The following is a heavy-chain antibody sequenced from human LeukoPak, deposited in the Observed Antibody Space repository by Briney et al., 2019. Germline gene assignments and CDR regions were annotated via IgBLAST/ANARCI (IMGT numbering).Heavy chain of an antibody. Sequence: GGSLRLSCAASGFTFSSYAMHWVRQAPGKGLEWVAVISYDGSNKYYADSVKGRFTISRDNSKNTLYLQMNSLRAEDTAVYYCARDYDFWSGYLDYWGQGTLVTVSS. CDR3: ARDYDFWSGYLDY. J-gene: IGHJ4*02. CDR1: GFTFSSYA. CDR2: ISYDGSNK. V-gene: IGHV3-30-3*01. D-gene: IGHD3-3*01.